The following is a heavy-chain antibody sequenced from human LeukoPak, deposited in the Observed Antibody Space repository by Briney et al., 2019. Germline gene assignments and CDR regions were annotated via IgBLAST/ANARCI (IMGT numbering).Heavy chain of an antibody. Sequence: SXIXQPXGXXXEWIGEINHSGSTNYNPSLKSRVTISVDTSKNQFSLKLSSVTAADTAVYYCACPNYYGSGSYYDYWGQGTLVTVSS. CDR3: ACPNYYGSGSYYDY. D-gene: IGHD3-10*01. V-gene: IGHV4-34*01. J-gene: IGHJ4*02. CDR2: INHSGST.